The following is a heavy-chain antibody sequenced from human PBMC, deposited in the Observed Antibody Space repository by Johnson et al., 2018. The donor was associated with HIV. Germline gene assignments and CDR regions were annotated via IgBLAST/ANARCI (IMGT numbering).Heavy chain of an antibody. CDR2: IESKADGGAA. D-gene: IGHD3-3*01. Sequence: VQLVESGGGLVKPGGSLRLSCAASGFTFSHAWMSWVRQAPGKGLEWVGHIESKADGGAADYAAPLEGRFTISSADSKSTLYLQRNSLKTEDTAEYYCTTAIFGVIVHAFDIWGQGTMVTVSS. V-gene: IGHV3-15*04. CDR1: GFTFSHAW. J-gene: IGHJ3*02. CDR3: TTAIFGVIVHAFDI.